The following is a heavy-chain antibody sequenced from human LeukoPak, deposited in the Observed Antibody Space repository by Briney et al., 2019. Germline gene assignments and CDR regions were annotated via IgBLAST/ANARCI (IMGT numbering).Heavy chain of an antibody. D-gene: IGHD5-18*01. J-gene: IGHJ4*02. V-gene: IGHV4-39*01. Sequence: PSETLSPTCTVSGGSVSSSSYYWGWIRRPPGKGLEWIGNIYYTGNTYYYNPSLKSRVTISVDTSKNQFSLKVSSVTAADTAVYYCARRGYGYYFDYWGQGTLVTVSP. CDR3: ARRGYGYYFDY. CDR2: IYYTGNTY. CDR1: GGSVSSSSYY.